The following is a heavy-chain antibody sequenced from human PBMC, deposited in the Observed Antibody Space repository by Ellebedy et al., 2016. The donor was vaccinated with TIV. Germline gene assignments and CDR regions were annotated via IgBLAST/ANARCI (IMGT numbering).Heavy chain of an antibody. CDR1: GFTFSSYW. CDR2: INSDGSRT. D-gene: IGHD3-22*01. J-gene: IGHJ4*02. CDR3: ARDAMIWIFDF. V-gene: IGHV3-74*01. Sequence: GESLKISCAASGFTFSSYWMHWVRQAPGKGLVWVSLINSDGSRTTYADSVRGRFIISRDNAQKSVYLQMNSLRLEDTGVYYCARDAMIWIFDFWGQGTLVTVSS.